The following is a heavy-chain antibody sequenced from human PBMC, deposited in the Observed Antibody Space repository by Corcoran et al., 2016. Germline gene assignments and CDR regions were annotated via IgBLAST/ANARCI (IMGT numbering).Heavy chain of an antibody. V-gene: IGHV2-70*01. D-gene: IGHD6-19*01. Sequence: QVTLRESGPALVKPTQTLTLTCTFSGFSLSTSGMCVSWIRQPPGKALEWLALIDWDDDKYYSTSLKTRLTISKDTSKNQVVLTMTNMDPVDTATYYCARMIRTGAGTPDYGMDVWGQGTTVTVSS. CDR3: ARMIRTGAGTPDYGMDV. CDR1: GFSLSTSGMC. J-gene: IGHJ6*02. CDR2: IDWDDDK.